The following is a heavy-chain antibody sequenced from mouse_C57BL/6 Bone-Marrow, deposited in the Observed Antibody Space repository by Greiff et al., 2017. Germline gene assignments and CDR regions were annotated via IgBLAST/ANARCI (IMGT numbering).Heavy chain of an antibody. D-gene: IGHD2-5*01. V-gene: IGHV1-55*01. CDR3: ARPYYSNYWYFDV. CDR1: GYTFTSYW. J-gene: IGHJ1*03. Sequence: VQLQQPGAELVKPGASVKMSCKASGYTFTSYWITWVKQRPGQGLEWSGDIYPGSGSTNYNEKFKSKATLTVDTSSSTAYMQSSSLTSEDSAVYYGARPYYSNYWYFDVWGTGTTVTVSS. CDR2: IYPGSGST.